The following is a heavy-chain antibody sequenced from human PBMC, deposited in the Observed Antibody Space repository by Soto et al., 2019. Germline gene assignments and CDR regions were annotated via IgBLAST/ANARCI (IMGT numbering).Heavy chain of an antibody. D-gene: IGHD1-20*01. Sequence: SETLSLTCTVSEGSINWSPDYWGWLRQPPGKEPQWIASVHYTASTYYNPSLKSRVTISVDTSKNQFSLNLRSVTAADTAIYYCGRRVSTSVHDGLNNYFASWRHGMLITVS. J-gene: IGHJ5*01. V-gene: IGHV4-39*01. CDR3: GRRVSTSVHDGLNNYFAS. CDR1: EGSINWSPDY. CDR2: VHYTAST.